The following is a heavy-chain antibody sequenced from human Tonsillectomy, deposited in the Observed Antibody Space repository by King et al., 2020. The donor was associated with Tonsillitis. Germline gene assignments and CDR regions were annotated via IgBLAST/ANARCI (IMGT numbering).Heavy chain of an antibody. Sequence: VQLVESGGGVVQPGTSLRLSCAASRFTFSSYSMHWVRQAPGXGLEWVAFISYDGSNKYYADSVNGRXTXSRDNSKXXXYXPMNSLRAXDTAVLYCAXXDXXGYYGGFDYWGXXXLVTVXS. V-gene: IGHV3-30-3*01. CDR3: AXXDXXGYYGGFDY. D-gene: IGHD3-22*01. J-gene: IGHJ4*01. CDR1: RFTFSSYS. CDR2: ISYDGSNK.